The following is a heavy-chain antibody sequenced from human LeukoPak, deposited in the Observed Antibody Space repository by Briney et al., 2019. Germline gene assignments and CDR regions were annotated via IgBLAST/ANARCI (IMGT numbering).Heavy chain of an antibody. J-gene: IGHJ6*03. CDR2: IYYSGST. Sequence: TSETLSLTCTVSGGSISSYYWSWIRQPPGRGLEWIGYIYYSGSTNYNPSLKSRVTISVDTSKNQFSLKLSSVTAADTAVYYCARCTSRSYYYMDVWGKGTTVTVSS. CDR1: GGSISSYY. CDR3: ARCTSRSYYYMDV. V-gene: IGHV4-59*01. D-gene: IGHD2-8*01.